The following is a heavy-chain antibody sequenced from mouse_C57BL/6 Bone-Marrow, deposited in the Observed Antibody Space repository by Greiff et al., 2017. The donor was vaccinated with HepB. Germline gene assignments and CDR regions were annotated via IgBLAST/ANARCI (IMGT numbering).Heavy chain of an antibody. CDR1: GYTFTSYD. Sequence: QVQLQQSGPELVKPGASVKLSCKASGYTFTSYDINWVKQRPGQGLEWIGWIYPRDASTKYNEKFKGKATLTVDTSSSTAYMELHSLTSEDSAVYFCAKGITTVVPFDYWGQGTTLTVSS. CDR2: IYPRDAST. D-gene: IGHD1-1*01. V-gene: IGHV1-85*01. J-gene: IGHJ2*01. CDR3: AKGITTVVPFDY.